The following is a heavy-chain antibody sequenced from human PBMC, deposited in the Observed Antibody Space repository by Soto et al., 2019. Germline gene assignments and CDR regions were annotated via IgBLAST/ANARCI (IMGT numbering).Heavy chain of an antibody. CDR2: ISGSGGST. D-gene: IGHD6-19*01. J-gene: IGHJ3*02. Sequence: GGSLRLSCAASGFTFSSYAMSWVRQAPGKGLEWVSAISGSGGSTYYADSVKGRFTISRDNSKNSLYLQMNSLRAEDTAVYYCARGSIAVAGVPRGDAFDIWGQGTMVTVS. CDR3: ARGSIAVAGVPRGDAFDI. CDR1: GFTFSSYA. V-gene: IGHV3-23*01.